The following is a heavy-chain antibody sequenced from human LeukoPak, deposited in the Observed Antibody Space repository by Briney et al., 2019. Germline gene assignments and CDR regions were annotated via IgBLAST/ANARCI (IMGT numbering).Heavy chain of an antibody. CDR1: GGTLSSYP. Sequence: SVQVSCKASGGTLSSYPISGVRQAPGQGLEGMGGIIPIFGTANYAQKFQGRVTITTDESTSTAYMELSSLRSEDTAVYYCARGDYPYCSSTSCYRTSYYYYMDVWGKGTMVTVSS. J-gene: IGHJ6*03. D-gene: IGHD2-2*01. CDR3: ARGDYPYCSSTSCYRTSYYYYMDV. V-gene: IGHV1-69*05. CDR2: IIPIFGTA.